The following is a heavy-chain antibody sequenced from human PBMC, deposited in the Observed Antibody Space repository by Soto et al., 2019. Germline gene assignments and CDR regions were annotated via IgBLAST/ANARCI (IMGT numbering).Heavy chain of an antibody. Sequence: QVQLVESGGGLVQPGGSLRLSCTASGFTFSDYYVTWIRQAPGKGLESVSYISSSGTRMYYADSVKGRFTISRDNAKNSLYLQLHSLRAEDTAVYYCAREYYDVLTDYYRYYYIDVWGKGITVTVSS. V-gene: IGHV3-11*01. CDR3: AREYYDVLTDYYRYYYIDV. J-gene: IGHJ6*03. CDR1: GFTFSDYY. D-gene: IGHD3-9*01. CDR2: ISSSGTRM.